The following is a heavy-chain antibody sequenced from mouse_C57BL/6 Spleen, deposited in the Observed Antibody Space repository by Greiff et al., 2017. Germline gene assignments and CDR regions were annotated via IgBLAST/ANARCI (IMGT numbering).Heavy chain of an antibody. V-gene: IGHV5-9-1*02. CDR1: GFTFSSYA. CDR3: TRPSRGYAMDY. J-gene: IGHJ4*01. CDR2: ISSGGDYI. Sequence: DVMLVESGEGLVKPGGSLKLSCAASGFTFSSYAMSWVRQTPEKRLEWVAYISSGGDYIYYADTVKGRFTISRDNARNTLYLQMSSLKSEDTAMYYCTRPSRGYAMDYWGQGTSVTVSS.